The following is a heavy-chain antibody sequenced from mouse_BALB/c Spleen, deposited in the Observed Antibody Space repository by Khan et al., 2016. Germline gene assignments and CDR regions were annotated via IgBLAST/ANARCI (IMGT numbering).Heavy chain of an antibody. CDR3: ARRHYGSGYDAWFAY. CDR1: GYTFTNYG. CDR2: INTYTGEP. J-gene: IGHJ3*01. D-gene: IGHD1-1*01. Sequence: QIQLVQSGPELKKPGETVKISCKASGYTFTNYGMNWVKQAPGKGLKWMGWINTYTGEPTYADDFKGRFAFSLETSASTAYLQINNLKNEDTATYVCARRHYGSGYDAWFAYWGQGTLVTVSA. V-gene: IGHV9-3-1*01.